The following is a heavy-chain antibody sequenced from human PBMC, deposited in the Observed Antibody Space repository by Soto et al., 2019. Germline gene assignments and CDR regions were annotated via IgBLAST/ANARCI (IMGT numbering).Heavy chain of an antibody. J-gene: IGHJ4*02. V-gene: IGHV1-46*01. CDR3: AREGPRSGLRYFDWPAQSIDY. D-gene: IGHD3-9*01. CDR1: GYTFTSYY. Sequence: GASVKVSCKASGYTFTSYYMHWVRQAPGQGLEWMGIINPSGGSTSYAQKFQGRVTMTRDTSTSTVYMELSSLRSEDTAVYYCAREGPRSGLRYFDWPAQSIDYWGQGTLVTVSS. CDR2: INPSGGST.